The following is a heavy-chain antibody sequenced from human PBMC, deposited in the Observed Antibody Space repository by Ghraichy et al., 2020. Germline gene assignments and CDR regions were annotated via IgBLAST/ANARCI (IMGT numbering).Heavy chain of an antibody. J-gene: IGHJ6*02. V-gene: IGHV3-21*01. CDR1: GFTFSSYT. Sequence: LSLTCAASGFTFSSYTMTRVRQAPGKGLEWVSVISSSSNYMYYADSVKGRFTISRDNAKNSLSLQMDSLRAEDTAVYYCAREVGSGSYTRGMDVWGQGTTFTVSS. CDR3: AREVGSGSYTRGMDV. CDR2: ISSSSNYM. D-gene: IGHD3-10*01.